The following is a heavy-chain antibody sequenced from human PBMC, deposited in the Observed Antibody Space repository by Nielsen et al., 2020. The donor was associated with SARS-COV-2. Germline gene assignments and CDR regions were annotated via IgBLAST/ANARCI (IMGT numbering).Heavy chain of an antibody. J-gene: IGHJ3*02. V-gene: IGHV3-73*01. Sequence: GGSLRLSCAASGFTFSSYGMHWVRQASGKGLEWVGRIRSKANSYATAYAASVKGRFTISRDDSKNTAYLQMNSLKTEDTAVYYCTRLSRINYYGSGSYLYAFDIWGQGTMVTVSS. CDR1: GFTFSSYG. CDR3: TRLSRINYYGSGSYLYAFDI. D-gene: IGHD3-10*01. CDR2: IRSKANSYAT.